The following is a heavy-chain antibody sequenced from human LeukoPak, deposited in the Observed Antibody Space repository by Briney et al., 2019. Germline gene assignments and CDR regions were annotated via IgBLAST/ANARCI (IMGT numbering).Heavy chain of an antibody. D-gene: IGHD3-3*01. Sequence: SETLSLTCAVYGGSFSGYYWSWICQPPGKGLEWIGEINHSGSTNYNPSLKSRVTISVDTSKNQFSLKLSSVTAADTAVYYCARGYRGITIFGVVTRPFDYWGQGTLVTVSP. V-gene: IGHV4-34*01. CDR2: INHSGST. J-gene: IGHJ4*02. CDR1: GGSFSGYY. CDR3: ARGYRGITIFGVVTRPFDY.